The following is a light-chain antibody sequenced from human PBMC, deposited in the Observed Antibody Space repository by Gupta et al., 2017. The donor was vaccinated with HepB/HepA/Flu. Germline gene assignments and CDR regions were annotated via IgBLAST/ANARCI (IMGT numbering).Light chain of an antibody. CDR3: AAQTDKPSVGV. Sequence: SVLTQPPSASGTPGQRVTISCSGSSSNIGTNFVYWYQQFPETDPHLRMYMKNQRRCGVLDRFAASKSGNSASPGTPVVRAEDGSDYDGAAQTDKPSVGVDGG. CDR1: SSNIGTNF. J-gene: IGLJ3*02. V-gene: IGLV1-47*01. CDR2: MKN.